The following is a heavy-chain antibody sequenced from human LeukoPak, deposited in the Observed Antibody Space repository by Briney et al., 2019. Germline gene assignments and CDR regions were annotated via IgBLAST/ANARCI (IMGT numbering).Heavy chain of an antibody. CDR1: GGXISSGGYY. Sequence: SQTLSLTCTVSGGXISSGGYYWSWIRQHPGKGLEWIGYIYYSGSTYYNPSLKSRVTISVDTSKNQFSLKLSSVTAADTAVYYCARWSEVATIAFHAFDIWGQGTMVTVSS. CDR3: ARWSEVATIAFHAFDI. J-gene: IGHJ3*02. D-gene: IGHD5-12*01. V-gene: IGHV4-31*03. CDR2: IYYSGST.